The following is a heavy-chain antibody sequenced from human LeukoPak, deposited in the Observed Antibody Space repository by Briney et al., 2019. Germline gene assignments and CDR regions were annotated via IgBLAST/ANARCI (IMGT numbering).Heavy chain of an antibody. V-gene: IGHV4-4*07. CDR3: ARSKGDGSGSYFWGAFDI. Sequence: SETLSLTCTVSGGSISSYYWSWIRQPAGKGLEWIGRIYTSGSTNYNPSLKSRVTISVDTSKNQFSLKLSSVTAADTAVYYCARSKGDGSGSYFWGAFDIWGQGTMVTVSS. CDR2: IYTSGST. J-gene: IGHJ3*02. CDR1: GGSISSYY. D-gene: IGHD3-10*01.